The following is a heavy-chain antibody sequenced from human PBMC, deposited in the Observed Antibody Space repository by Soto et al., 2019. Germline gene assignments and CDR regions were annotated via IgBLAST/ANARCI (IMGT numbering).Heavy chain of an antibody. V-gene: IGHV3-23*01. CDR1: GFIFNNFA. J-gene: IGHJ4*02. Sequence: GGSLRLSCAASGFIFNNFAMGWVRQAPGKGLEWVSTISGSGRDTYYADSVKGRFTISRDNSKNTLYLQMNNLRAEDSAVYYCVKDHYSSGWYPYYFHSWGQGTLVTVSS. CDR2: ISGSGRDT. D-gene: IGHD6-19*01. CDR3: VKDHYSSGWYPYYFHS.